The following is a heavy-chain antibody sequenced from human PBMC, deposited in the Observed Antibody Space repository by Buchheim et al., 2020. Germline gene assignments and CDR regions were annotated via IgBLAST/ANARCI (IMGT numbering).Heavy chain of an antibody. V-gene: IGHV1-2*04. CDR3: ARDSAVYDSSGPTFDY. CDR2: INPNSGGT. J-gene: IGHJ4*02. Sequence: QVQLVQSGAEVKKPGASVKVSCKASGYTFTGYYMHWVRQAPGQGLEWMGWINPNSGGTNYAQKFQGWVTMTRATSISQAYMELSRLRSDDTAVYYCARDSAVYDSSGPTFDYWGQGTL. CDR1: GYTFTGYY. D-gene: IGHD3-22*01.